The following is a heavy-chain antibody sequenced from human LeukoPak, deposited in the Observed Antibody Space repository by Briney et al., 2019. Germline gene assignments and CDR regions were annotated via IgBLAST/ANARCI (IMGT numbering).Heavy chain of an antibody. V-gene: IGHV4-39*01. CDR1: GGSFSSGSYY. D-gene: IGHD5-12*01. J-gene: IGHJ4*02. CDR2: IYYSGST. Sequence: SGTLSLTCTVSGGSFSSGSYYWDWIRQPPGKGLEWIGSIYYSGSTYYNPSLKSRVTISVDTSKNQFSLKLSSVTAADTALYYCARLGEYSGYDYWGQGTLVTVSS. CDR3: ARLGEYSGYDY.